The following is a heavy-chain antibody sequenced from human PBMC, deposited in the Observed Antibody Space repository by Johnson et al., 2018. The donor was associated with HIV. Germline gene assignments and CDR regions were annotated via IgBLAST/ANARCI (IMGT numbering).Heavy chain of an antibody. CDR2: ISYDGSNK. Sequence: GEFQPGRSLRLSCAASGFTFSSYAMHWVRQAPGKGLEWVAVISYDGSNKYYADSVKGRFTISRDNSKNTLYLQMNSLRAEDTAVYYCARVHPAVAGNDAFDIWGQGTMVTVSS. J-gene: IGHJ3*02. D-gene: IGHD6-19*01. V-gene: IGHV3-30-3*01. CDR3: ARVHPAVAGNDAFDI. CDR1: GFTFSSYA.